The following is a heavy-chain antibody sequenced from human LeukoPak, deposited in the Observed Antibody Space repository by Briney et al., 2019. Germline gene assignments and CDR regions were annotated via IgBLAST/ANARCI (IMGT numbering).Heavy chain of an antibody. D-gene: IGHD6-19*01. Sequence: ASVKVSCKASGYTFTSYGISWVRQAPGQGLEWRGWISAYNGNTNYAQKLQGRVTMTTDTSTSTAYMELRSLRSDDTAVYYCARREGQYSSGWYFDYWGQGTLVTVSS. CDR2: ISAYNGNT. V-gene: IGHV1-18*01. CDR1: GYTFTSYG. CDR3: ARREGQYSSGWYFDY. J-gene: IGHJ4*02.